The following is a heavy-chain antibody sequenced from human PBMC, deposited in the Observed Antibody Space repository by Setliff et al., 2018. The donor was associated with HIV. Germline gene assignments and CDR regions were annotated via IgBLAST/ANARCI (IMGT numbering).Heavy chain of an antibody. J-gene: IGHJ4*02. CDR2: IYYSGST. Sequence: SETLSLTCTVSGHSITSDYQWGWIRQPPGKGLEWIGSIYYSGSTYYNPSLKSRVTISVDTSKNQFSLKLSSVTAADTAVYYCARHPYYNFWSGYSYFDYWGQGTLVTVSS. CDR1: GHSITSDYQ. CDR3: ARHPYYNFWSGYSYFDY. V-gene: IGHV4-38-2*02. D-gene: IGHD3-3*01.